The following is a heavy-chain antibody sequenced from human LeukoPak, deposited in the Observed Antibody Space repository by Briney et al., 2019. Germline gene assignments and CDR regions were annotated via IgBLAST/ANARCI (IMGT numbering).Heavy chain of an antibody. CDR3: AKSAGVATIYFDS. CDR1: GFAFGSYA. V-gene: IGHV3-23*01. D-gene: IGHD3-3*01. Sequence: AGGSLRLSCTASGFAFGSYAMAWVRQAPGKGLEGVAAIGSDYDRVHEDSVKGRFTISRDNFKSTLYLQMDNLRAEDTAVYFCAKSAGVATIYFDSWGQGALVTVSS. CDR2: IGSDYDR. J-gene: IGHJ4*02.